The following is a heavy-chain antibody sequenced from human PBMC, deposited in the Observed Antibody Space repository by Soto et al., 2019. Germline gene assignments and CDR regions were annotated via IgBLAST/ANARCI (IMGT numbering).Heavy chain of an antibody. Sequence: SETLSLTCAVYGGSFSGYYWSWIRQPPGKGLEWIGEINHSGSTNYNPSLKSRVTISVDTSKNQFSLKLSSVTAADTAVYYCAREAIVVVVAATSAVEACDKETTVTLAS. J-gene: IGHJ6*03. V-gene: IGHV4-34*01. CDR2: INHSGST. CDR3: AREAIVVVVAATSAVEA. CDR1: GGSFSGYY. D-gene: IGHD2-15*01.